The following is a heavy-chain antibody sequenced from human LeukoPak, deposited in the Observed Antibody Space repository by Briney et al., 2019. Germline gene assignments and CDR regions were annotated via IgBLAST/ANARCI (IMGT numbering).Heavy chain of an antibody. CDR3: AKDVCSGGSCYSSPYYFDY. D-gene: IGHD2-15*01. V-gene: IGHV3-23*01. CDR2: ISGSGGST. J-gene: IGHJ4*02. CDR1: GFTVSSNY. Sequence: GGSLRLSCAASGFTVSSNYMSWVRQAPGKGLEWVSAISGSGGSTYYADSVKGRFTISRDNSKNTLYLQMNSLRAEDTAVYYCAKDVCSGGSCYSSPYYFDYWGQGTLVTVSS.